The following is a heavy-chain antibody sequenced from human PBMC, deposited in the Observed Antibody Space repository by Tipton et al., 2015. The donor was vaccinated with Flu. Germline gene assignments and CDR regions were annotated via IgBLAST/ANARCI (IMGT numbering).Heavy chain of an antibody. V-gene: IGHV3-30-3*01. D-gene: IGHD2-2*02. Sequence: SLRLSCAASGFTFSSYAMHWVRQAPGKGLEWVAVIAYDGSSAYYADSVKGRFTISRDNSKNTLYLQMNSLRAEDTAVYYCAGDRDCAVTSCYNAFDIWGQGTMVTVSS. CDR3: AGDRDCAVTSCYNAFDI. CDR2: IAYDGSSA. CDR1: GFTFSSYA. J-gene: IGHJ3*02.